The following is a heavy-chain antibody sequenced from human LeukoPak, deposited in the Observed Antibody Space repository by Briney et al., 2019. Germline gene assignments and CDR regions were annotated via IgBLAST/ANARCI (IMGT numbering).Heavy chain of an antibody. J-gene: IGHJ4*02. CDR3: ARRGTIFGVLDY. D-gene: IGHD3-3*01. CDR1: GGSFSGYY. Sequence: ASETLSLTCAVYGGSFSGYYWGWIRQPPGKGLEWIGEINHSGSTNYNPSLKSRVTISVDTSKIQFSLKLSSVTAADTAVYYCARRGTIFGVLDYWGQGTLVTVSS. CDR2: INHSGST. V-gene: IGHV4-34*01.